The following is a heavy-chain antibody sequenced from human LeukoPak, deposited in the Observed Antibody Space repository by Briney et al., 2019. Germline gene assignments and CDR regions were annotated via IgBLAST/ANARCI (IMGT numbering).Heavy chain of an antibody. J-gene: IGHJ4*02. CDR2: ISYDGPNK. Sequence: PGGSLRLSCAASGFTFSSYGMHWVRQAPGKGLEWVAVISYDGPNKYYADSVKGRFTISRDNSKNTLYLQMNSLRAEDTAVYYCASRYYYDSSGYWAYYFDYWGQGTLVTVSS. CDR1: GFTFSSYG. V-gene: IGHV3-30*03. CDR3: ASRYYYDSSGYWAYYFDY. D-gene: IGHD3-22*01.